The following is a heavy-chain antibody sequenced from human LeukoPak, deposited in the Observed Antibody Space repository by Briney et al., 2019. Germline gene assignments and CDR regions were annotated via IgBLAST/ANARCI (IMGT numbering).Heavy chain of an antibody. CDR1: GGTFSSYA. CDR3: ARSLGGYSYGRPHYYYYYMDV. J-gene: IGHJ6*03. Sequence: GASVKVSCKASGGTFSSYAISWVRQAPGQGLEWMGGIIPIFGTANYAQKLQGRVTITTDESTSTAYMELSSLRSEDTAVYYCARSLGGYSYGRPHYYYYYMDVWGKGTTVTVSS. D-gene: IGHD5-18*01. V-gene: IGHV1-69*05. CDR2: IIPIFGTA.